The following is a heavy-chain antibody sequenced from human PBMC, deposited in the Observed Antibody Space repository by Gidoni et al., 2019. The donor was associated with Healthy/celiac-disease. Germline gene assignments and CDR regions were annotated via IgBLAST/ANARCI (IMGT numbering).Heavy chain of an antibody. V-gene: IGHV3-33*01. CDR2: IWYDGSNK. J-gene: IGHJ6*02. CDR3: ARDYGKDKNYYYYGMDV. CDR1: GFTFCSYG. Sequence: QVQLVESGGGVVQPGRSLRLSFAASGFTFCSYGMHWVRQAPGKGLEWVAVIWYDGSNKYYADSVKGRFTISRDNSKNTLYLQMNSLRAEDTAVYYCARDYGKDKNYYYYGMDVWGQGTTVTVSS. D-gene: IGHD1-26*01.